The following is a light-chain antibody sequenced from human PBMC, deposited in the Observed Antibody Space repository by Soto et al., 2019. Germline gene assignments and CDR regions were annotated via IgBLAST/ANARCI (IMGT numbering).Light chain of an antibody. V-gene: IGKV1-12*01. CDR3: LQTTSFPWT. CDR2: ASS. Sequence: DIQMTQSPSSVSASVGDRVNITCRATQDIGNWLAWYQQKPGKAPKLLISASSSLQSGVPSRFSGIGSGTDFTLMISSLQPEDCAIYWCLQTTSFPWTFGQGTKVEIK. CDR1: QDIGNW. J-gene: IGKJ1*01.